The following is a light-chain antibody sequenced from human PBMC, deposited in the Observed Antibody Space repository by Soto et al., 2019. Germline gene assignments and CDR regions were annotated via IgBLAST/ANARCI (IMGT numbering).Light chain of an antibody. V-gene: IGKV3-15*01. CDR3: QHYNNWPPWT. J-gene: IGKJ1*01. Sequence: EIVMTQSPATLAVSRGERATLSCRASQSVSTNLAWYQQKPGQAPRLLIYGASTRATGIPARFSGSGSGTEFTLTISSLQSEDFALYYCQHYNNWPPWTFGQGTKVEIK. CDR1: QSVSTN. CDR2: GAS.